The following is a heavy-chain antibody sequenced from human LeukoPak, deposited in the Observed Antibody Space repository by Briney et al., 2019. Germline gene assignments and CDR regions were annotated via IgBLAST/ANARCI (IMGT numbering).Heavy chain of an antibody. CDR3: ARQGAAGKYYYYYMDV. V-gene: IGHV5-51*01. D-gene: IGHD6-13*01. CDR1: GYSFTSYW. J-gene: IGHJ6*03. CDR2: IYPGDSDT. Sequence: GESVKISCKGSGYSFTSYWIGWVRQMPGKGLEWMGIIYPGDSDTRYSPSFQGQVTISADKSINTAYLEWSSLKASDTAIYYCARQGAAGKYYYYYMDVWGKGTTVTVSS.